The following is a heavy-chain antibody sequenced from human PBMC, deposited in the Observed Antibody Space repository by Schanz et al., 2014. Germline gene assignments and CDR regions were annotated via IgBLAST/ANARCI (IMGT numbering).Heavy chain of an antibody. Sequence: EVQLVESGGGLVQPGGSLRLSCTASGFTFSDYWMSWVRQAPGKGPEWVANIKEDGSVKDYVDSVKGRFTMSRDNAKNAVFLQMNSLRAEDTAVYYCVRESFFAFDHWGQGTLVTVSS. CDR3: VRESFFAFDH. CDR2: IKEDGSVK. J-gene: IGHJ4*02. V-gene: IGHV3-7*05. CDR1: GFTFSDYW. D-gene: IGHD3-10*01.